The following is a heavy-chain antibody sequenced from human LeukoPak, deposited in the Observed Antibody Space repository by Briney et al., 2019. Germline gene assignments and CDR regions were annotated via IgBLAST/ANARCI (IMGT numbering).Heavy chain of an antibody. Sequence: PSETLSLTCTVSGGSISSYYWSWIRQPPGKGLEWIGYIYYSGSTNYNPSLKSRVTISVDTSKDQFSLKLSSVTAADTAVYYCARHLPSTVPQGAFDIWGQGTMVTVSS. D-gene: IGHD4-17*01. CDR2: IYYSGST. J-gene: IGHJ3*02. CDR1: GGSISSYY. V-gene: IGHV4-59*08. CDR3: ARHLPSTVPQGAFDI.